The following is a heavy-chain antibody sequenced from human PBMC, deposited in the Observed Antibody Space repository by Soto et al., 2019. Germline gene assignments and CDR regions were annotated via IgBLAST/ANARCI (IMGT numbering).Heavy chain of an antibody. CDR3: ARRGVAVAGKRTYYYYYGMDV. Sequence: QVQLVQSGAEVKKPGASVKVSCKASGYTFTGYYMHWVRQAPGQGLEWMGWINPNSGGTNYAQKFQGRVTMTRDTSISTAYMELSRLRSDDTAVYYCARRGVAVAGKRTYYYYYGMDVWGQGTTVPVSS. D-gene: IGHD6-19*01. J-gene: IGHJ6*02. CDR1: GYTFTGYY. V-gene: IGHV1-2*02. CDR2: INPNSGGT.